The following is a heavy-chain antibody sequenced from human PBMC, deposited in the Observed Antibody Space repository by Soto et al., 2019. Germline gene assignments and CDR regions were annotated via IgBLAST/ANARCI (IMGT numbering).Heavy chain of an antibody. CDR3: ARGQLVWYGDLTPYHRDMDV. CDR1: GGSFDDFY. CDR2: ISHDGGT. J-gene: IGHJ6*02. D-gene: IGHD3-10*01. Sequence: QVQLQKWGAGLLRPSETLSLTCAFYGGSFDDFYWSWVRQSPGKGLEWVGEISHDGGTNYSPSLASRVSISVDTSKNQFSLHLRSVTAADTGLYYCARGQLVWYGDLTPYHRDMDVWGPRTTVTGSS. V-gene: IGHV4-34*02.